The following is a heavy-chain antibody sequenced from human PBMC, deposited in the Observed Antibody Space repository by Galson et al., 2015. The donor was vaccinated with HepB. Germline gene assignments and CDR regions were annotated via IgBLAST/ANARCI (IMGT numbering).Heavy chain of an antibody. D-gene: IGHD6-13*01. CDR1: GYTFTSYY. Sequence: SVKVSCKASGYTFTSYYMHWVRQAPGQGLEWMGIINPSGGSTSYAQKLQGRVTMTRDTSTSTVYMELSSLRSEDTAVYYCARGTAAAGTREWPSEYFQHWGQGTLVTVSS. CDR2: INPSGGST. J-gene: IGHJ1*01. V-gene: IGHV1-46*04. CDR3: ARGTAAAGTREWPSEYFQH.